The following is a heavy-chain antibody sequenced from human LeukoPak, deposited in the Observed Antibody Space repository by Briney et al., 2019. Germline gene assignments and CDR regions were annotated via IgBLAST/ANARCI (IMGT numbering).Heavy chain of an antibody. CDR1: GGSISSGGYS. Sequence: PSETLSLTCAVSGGSISSGGYSWSWIRQPPGKGLEWIGYIYHSGSTYYNPSLKSRVTISVDRSKNQFSLKLSSVTAADTAVYYCARGVSAAGHLFDNWGQRTLVTVSS. V-gene: IGHV4-30-2*01. CDR3: ARGVSAAGHLFDN. J-gene: IGHJ4*02. CDR2: IYHSGST. D-gene: IGHD6-13*01.